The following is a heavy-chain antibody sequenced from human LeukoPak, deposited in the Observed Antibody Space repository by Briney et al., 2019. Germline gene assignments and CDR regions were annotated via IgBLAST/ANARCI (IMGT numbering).Heavy chain of an antibody. D-gene: IGHD5-12*01. J-gene: IGHJ4*02. V-gene: IGHV3-23*01. CDR1: GFAFSRYA. Sequence: PGGSLRLSCAASGFAFSRYAMNWVRQAPRKGLEWVSGISGSAGSTYYADSVKGRFSISRDNSKNTLYLQMNSLRVEDTAVYYCAKSRGYSAYDFPDYWGQGTLVTVSS. CDR3: AKSRGYSAYDFPDY. CDR2: ISGSAGST.